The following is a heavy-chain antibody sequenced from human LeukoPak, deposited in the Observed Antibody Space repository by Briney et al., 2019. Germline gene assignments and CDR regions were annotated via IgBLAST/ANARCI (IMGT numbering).Heavy chain of an antibody. D-gene: IGHD2-2*01. CDR1: GFTFSSYE. CDR3: ATIGVVPAASGAAAGWLDY. CDR2: ISSSGSTI. V-gene: IGHV3-48*03. J-gene: IGHJ4*02. Sequence: PGGSLRLSCAASGFTFSSYEMNWVRQAPGKGLEWVSYISSSGSTIYYADSVKGRFTISRDNAKNSLYLQMNSLRAEDTAVYYCATIGVVPAASGAAAGWLDYWGQGTLVTVSS.